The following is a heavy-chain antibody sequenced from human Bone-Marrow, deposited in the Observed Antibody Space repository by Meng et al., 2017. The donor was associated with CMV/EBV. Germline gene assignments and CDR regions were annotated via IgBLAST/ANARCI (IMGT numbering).Heavy chain of an antibody. V-gene: IGHV1-18*01. CDR2: ISAYNGNT. Sequence: ASVKVSCKASGYTFTSYGISWVRQAPGQGLEWMGWISAYNGNTNYAQKLQGRVTMTTDTSTSTAYMELRSLRSDDTAVYYCGLADYYDSSVQFSRRGYYYGMDVWGQGTAVTVSS. CDR1: GYTFTSYG. CDR3: GLADYYDSSVQFSRRGYYYGMDV. J-gene: IGHJ6*02. D-gene: IGHD3-22*01.